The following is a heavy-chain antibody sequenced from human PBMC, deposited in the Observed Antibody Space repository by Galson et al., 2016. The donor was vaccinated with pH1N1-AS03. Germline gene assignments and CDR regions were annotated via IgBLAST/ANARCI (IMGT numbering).Heavy chain of an antibody. CDR3: ARVVAGRPFLIDY. CDR2: INPYSTNT. D-gene: IGHD6-6*01. Sequence: SVKVSCKVSGGTFSNYAITWVRQGPGQGLEWMGWINPYSTNTNYAKKVQDRVTMTADTSTTTAHLDLRNLGSDDTAVYYCARVVAGRPFLIDYWGQGTLVIVSS. V-gene: IGHV1-18*01. CDR1: GGTFSNYA. J-gene: IGHJ4*02.